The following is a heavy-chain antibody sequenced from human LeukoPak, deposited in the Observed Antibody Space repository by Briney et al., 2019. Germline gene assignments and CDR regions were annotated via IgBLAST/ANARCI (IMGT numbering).Heavy chain of an antibody. D-gene: IGHD5-12*01. CDR3: ARDGYSGYDFDY. J-gene: IGHJ4*02. CDR2: INSDGSST. Sequence: PGGSLRLSCAASGFTFSSYWMHWVRQAPGKGLVWVSRINSDGSSTSYADSVKGRITISRDNAKNTLYLQMNSLRAEDTVVYYCARDGYSGYDFDYWGQGTLVTVSS. V-gene: IGHV3-74*01. CDR1: GFTFSSYW.